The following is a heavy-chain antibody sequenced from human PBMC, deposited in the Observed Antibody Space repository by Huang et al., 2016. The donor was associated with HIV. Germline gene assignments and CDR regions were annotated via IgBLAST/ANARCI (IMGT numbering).Heavy chain of an antibody. CDR1: GDSVSSASYY. CDR3: VSHGSGTADY. CDR2: IYFSGGT. J-gene: IGHJ4*02. Sequence: QVQLQESGPGLVKPSETLSLSCTVSGDSVSSASYYWSWIRQPPGRGLEWIGYIYFSGGTNYNPSLKSQVTISIDTSKNQFSLRLSSVTAADTAVYYCVSHGSGTADYWGQGTLVTVSS. D-gene: IGHD3-10*01. V-gene: IGHV4-61*01.